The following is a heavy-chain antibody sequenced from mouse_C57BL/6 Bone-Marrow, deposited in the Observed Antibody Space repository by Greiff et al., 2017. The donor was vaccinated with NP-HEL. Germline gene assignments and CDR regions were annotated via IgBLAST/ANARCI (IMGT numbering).Heavy chain of an antibody. D-gene: IGHD2-4*01. V-gene: IGHV7-3*01. CDR3: ARSSYYDYADDPFYAMDY. CDR2: IRNKANGYTT. Sequence: EVKLVESGGGLVQPGGSLSLSCAASGFTFTDYYMSWVRQPPGKALEWLGFIRNKANGYTTEYSASVKGRFTISRYNSQSILYLQMNAMRAEDSATYYCARSSYYDYADDPFYAMDYGGQGTSVTVSS. CDR1: GFTFTDYY. J-gene: IGHJ4*01.